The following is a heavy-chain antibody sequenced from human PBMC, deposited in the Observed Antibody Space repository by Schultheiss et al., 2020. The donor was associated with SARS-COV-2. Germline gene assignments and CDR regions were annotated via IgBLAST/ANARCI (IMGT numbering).Heavy chain of an antibody. D-gene: IGHD3-3*01. CDR1: GGTFNTYT. V-gene: IGHV1-69*05. Sequence: SVKVSCKASGGTFNTYTFIWVRQAPGQGLEWMGGIIPIFGTANYAQKFQGRVTMTTDTSTSTAYMELRSLRSDDTAVYYCARDITIFGVVTTPGWFDPWGQGTLVTVSS. J-gene: IGHJ5*02. CDR2: IIPIFGTA. CDR3: ARDITIFGVVTTPGWFDP.